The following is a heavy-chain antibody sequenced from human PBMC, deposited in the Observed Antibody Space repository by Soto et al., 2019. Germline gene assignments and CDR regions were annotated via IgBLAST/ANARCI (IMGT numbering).Heavy chain of an antibody. J-gene: IGHJ6*02. CDR3: ARDAQQLANYGMDV. CDR2: LWADGNIA. D-gene: IGHD6-13*01. Sequence: QVQLVESGGNVVQPGRSLRLSCAASGFSFSNHGMHWVRQAPGKGLEWVAHLWADGNIAYYAYSVKGRFTISSDHSKNTLYLQMNSLGAEDTAVYYCARDAQQLANYGMDVWGQGTTVTVSS. CDR1: GFSFSNHG. V-gene: IGHV3-33*01.